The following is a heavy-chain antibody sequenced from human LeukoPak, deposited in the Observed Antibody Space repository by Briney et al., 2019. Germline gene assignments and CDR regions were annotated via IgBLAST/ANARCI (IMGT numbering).Heavy chain of an antibody. CDR3: AKGRIYYGDYTGPFDY. J-gene: IGHJ4*02. Sequence: GSLRLSCAASGFTFSSYEMNWVRQAPGKGLEWVSYSSSSGSTIYYADSVKGRFTISRDNSKNTLYLQMNSLRAEDTAVYYCAKGRIYYGDYTGPFDYWGQGTLVTVSS. D-gene: IGHD4-17*01. CDR1: GFTFSSYE. V-gene: IGHV3-48*03. CDR2: SSSSGSTI.